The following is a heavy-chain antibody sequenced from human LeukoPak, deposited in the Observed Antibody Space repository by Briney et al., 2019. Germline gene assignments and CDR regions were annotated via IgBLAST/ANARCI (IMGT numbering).Heavy chain of an antibody. V-gene: IGHV1-18*01. CDR2: ISAYNGNT. CDR1: GYTFTSYG. CDR3: ARAHSSGWYAYYFDY. Sequence: ASVKVSCKASGYTFTSYGISWVRQAPGQGLEWMGWISAYNGNTNYARKLQGRVTMTTDTSTSTAYMELSSLRSEDTAVYYCARAHSSGWYAYYFDYWGQGTLVTVSS. J-gene: IGHJ4*02. D-gene: IGHD6-19*01.